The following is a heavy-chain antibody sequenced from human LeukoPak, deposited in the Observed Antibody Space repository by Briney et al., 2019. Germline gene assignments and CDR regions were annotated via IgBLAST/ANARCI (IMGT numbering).Heavy chain of an antibody. D-gene: IGHD2-2*02. Sequence: PGGSLRLSCTASGFTFSSYAMSWVRQAPGKGLEWVSAISSSGGSTYYADSVKGRFTISRDNSKNTLYLQMNSLRAEDTAVYYCAKAGYCSSTSCYRNHGMDVWGQGTTVTVFS. CDR3: AKAGYCSSTSCYRNHGMDV. CDR2: ISSSGGST. J-gene: IGHJ6*02. V-gene: IGHV3-23*01. CDR1: GFTFSSYA.